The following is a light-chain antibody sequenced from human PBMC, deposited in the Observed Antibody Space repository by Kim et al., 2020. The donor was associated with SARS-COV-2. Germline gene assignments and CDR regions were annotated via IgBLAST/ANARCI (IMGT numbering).Light chain of an antibody. J-gene: IGKJ1*01. Sequence: SPGERDTLSCRASQSVSSNLAWYQQKPGQAPRLLIYGASTRATGIPARCSGSGSGTEFTLTISSLQSEDFAVYYCQQYNNWPLWTFGQGTKVDIK. CDR2: GAS. V-gene: IGKV3-15*01. CDR3: QQYNNWPLWT. CDR1: QSVSSN.